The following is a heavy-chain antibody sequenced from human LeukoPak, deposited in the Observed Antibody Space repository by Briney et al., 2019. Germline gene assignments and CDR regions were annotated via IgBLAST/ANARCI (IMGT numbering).Heavy chain of an antibody. J-gene: IGHJ4*02. CDR3: AKDQGPYYYGSGSYYNALWDDY. CDR1: GFTFSNYG. V-gene: IGHV3-30*18. Sequence: GRSLRLSCAASGFTFSNYGMHWVRQAPGKGLEVVAVISYDGSNKYYADSVKGRFTISRDNSKNTLYLQMNSLRAEDTAVYYCAKDQGPYYYGSGSYYNALWDDYWGQGTLVTVSS. CDR2: ISYDGSNK. D-gene: IGHD3-10*01.